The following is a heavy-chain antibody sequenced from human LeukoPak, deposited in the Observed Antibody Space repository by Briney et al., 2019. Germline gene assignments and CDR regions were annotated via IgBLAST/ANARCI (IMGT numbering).Heavy chain of an antibody. CDR3: ARDRGYSYGYYYYGMDV. Sequence: SETLSLTCAVYGGSFSGYYWSWIREPPGKGLGWRGEINHSGSTNYNPSLKSRVTISVDTSKNQFSLKLSSVTAADPAVYYCARDRGYSYGYYYYGMDVWGQGTTVTVSS. D-gene: IGHD5-18*01. J-gene: IGHJ6*02. CDR2: INHSGST. CDR1: GGSFSGYY. V-gene: IGHV4-34*01.